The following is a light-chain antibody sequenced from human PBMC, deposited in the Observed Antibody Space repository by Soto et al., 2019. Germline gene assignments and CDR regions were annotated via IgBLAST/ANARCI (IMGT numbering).Light chain of an antibody. J-gene: IGLJ2*01. CDR1: SSDVGGYNY. CDR3: NSYTSSSALV. CDR2: DVS. V-gene: IGLV2-14*03. Sequence: QSALTQPASVSGSPGQSITISCTGTSSDVGGYNYVSWYQQHPGKAPKLMIYDVSNRPSGVSNSFSGSKSGNTASLTISGLQAEDEADYYCNSYTSSSALVFGGGTKLTVL.